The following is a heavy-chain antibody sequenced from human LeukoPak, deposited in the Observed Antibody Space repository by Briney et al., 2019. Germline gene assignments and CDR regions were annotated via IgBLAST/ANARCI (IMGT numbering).Heavy chain of an antibody. CDR1: GPTLSSYS. D-gene: IGHD6-6*01. Sequence: GSLRLSCAASGPTLSSYSTKSVPQTPGKGLGCVSSISSSSSYIYYADSVKGRFTISRDNATNSLYLQMNSLRAEDTAVYYCARDKYSSSTGWFDPWGQGTLVTVSS. J-gene: IGHJ5*02. V-gene: IGHV3-21*01. CDR2: ISSSSSYI. CDR3: ARDKYSSSTGWFDP.